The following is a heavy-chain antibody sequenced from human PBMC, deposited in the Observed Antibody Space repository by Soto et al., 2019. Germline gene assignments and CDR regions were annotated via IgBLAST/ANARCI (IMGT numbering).Heavy chain of an antibody. CDR1: GGTFRSYA. V-gene: IGHV1-69*13. CDR2: IIPIFGTA. J-gene: IGHJ6*02. CDR3: ASWHGSGKSLTYYYYYGMDV. Sequence: SVTVSCKASGGTFRSYAISWVRQAPGQGLEWMGGIIPIFGTANYAQKFQGRVTITADESTSTAYMELSSLRSEDTAVYHCASWHGSGKSLTYYYYYGMDVWGQGTTVTVSS. D-gene: IGHD6-19*01.